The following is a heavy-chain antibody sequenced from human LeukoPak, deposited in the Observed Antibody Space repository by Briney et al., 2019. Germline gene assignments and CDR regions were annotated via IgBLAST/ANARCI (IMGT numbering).Heavy chain of an antibody. CDR3: AKVRRYSYDAFDY. D-gene: IGHD5-18*01. Sequence: PGRSLRLSCAASGFTFSTYGMHWVRQAPGKGPEWVAVISYDGSNKYYADSVKGRFTISRDNPKNTLYLQMNSLRAEDTAVYYCAKVRRYSYDAFDYWGQGTLVTVSS. CDR1: GFTFSTYG. J-gene: IGHJ4*02. V-gene: IGHV3-30*18. CDR2: ISYDGSNK.